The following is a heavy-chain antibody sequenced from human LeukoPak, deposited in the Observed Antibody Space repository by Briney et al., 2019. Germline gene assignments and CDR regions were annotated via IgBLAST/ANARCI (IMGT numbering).Heavy chain of an antibody. D-gene: IGHD6-19*01. CDR1: GIPFNNYA. CDR3: AKSVGWVKYYLDY. J-gene: IGHJ4*02. Sequence: GGSLRLSCAASGIPFNNYAMSWVRQAPGKGLEGVSHISGSGGVTHYADSVKGRFAISRDNSKNTLYLQMNSLRAEDTAVYYCAKSVGWVKYYLDYWGQGTLVTVSS. CDR2: ISGSGGVT. V-gene: IGHV3-23*01.